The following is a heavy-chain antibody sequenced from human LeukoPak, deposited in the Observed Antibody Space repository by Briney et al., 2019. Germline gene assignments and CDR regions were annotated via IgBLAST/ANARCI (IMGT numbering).Heavy chain of an antibody. Sequence: PGGSLRLSCAASGLTFSNYYMTWVRQAPGKGLEWVANIKQDGTEMYYVDSVKGRFTISRDNARNSLYLQMNNLRVDDTAVYFCARRLTVAGVGDFWGQGTLVTVSS. J-gene: IGHJ4*02. V-gene: IGHV3-7*01. CDR1: GLTFSNYY. CDR3: ARRLTVAGVGDF. CDR2: IKQDGTEM. D-gene: IGHD6-19*01.